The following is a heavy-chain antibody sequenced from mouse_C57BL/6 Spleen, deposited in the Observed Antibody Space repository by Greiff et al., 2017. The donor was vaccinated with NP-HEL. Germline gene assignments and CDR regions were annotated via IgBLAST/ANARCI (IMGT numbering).Heavy chain of an antibody. J-gene: IGHJ2*01. Sequence: EVQVVESGGDLVKPGGSLKLSCAASGFTFSSYGMSWVRQTPDKRLEWVATISSGGSYTYYPDSVKGRFTISRDNAKNTLYLQMSSLKSEATAMYYCARPELGRFDYWGQGTTLTVSS. D-gene: IGHD4-1*01. V-gene: IGHV5-6*01. CDR1: GFTFSSYG. CDR2: ISSGGSYT. CDR3: ARPELGRFDY.